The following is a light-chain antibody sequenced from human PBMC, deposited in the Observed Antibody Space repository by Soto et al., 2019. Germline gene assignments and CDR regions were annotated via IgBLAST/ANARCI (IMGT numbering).Light chain of an antibody. V-gene: IGKV3-11*01. J-gene: IGKJ4*01. CDR2: DAS. CDR1: QSVTTF. Sequence: PGERATLSCRASQSVTTFLAWYQQKPGQAPRLLIYDASKRATGIPARFSGSGSGTDFTLTISNLEPEDFAVYYCQQRTNWPLTFGGGTKVEIK. CDR3: QQRTNWPLT.